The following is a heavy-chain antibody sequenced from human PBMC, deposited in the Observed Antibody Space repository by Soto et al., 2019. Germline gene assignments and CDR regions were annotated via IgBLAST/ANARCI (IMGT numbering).Heavy chain of an antibody. Sequence: DVQLVESGGGLVRPGESLRLSCTASGFTFNNKWMHWVRQAPGKGLVWLSRIDGAAATTNYADSVKGRFTISRDNAKNIVFLHVNGLTDEDTAVYYCARGGVMGVDYWGQGTLVTVS. CDR1: GFTFNNKW. J-gene: IGHJ4*02. V-gene: IGHV3-74*01. CDR3: ARGGVMGVDY. D-gene: IGHD1-26*01. CDR2: IDGAAATT.